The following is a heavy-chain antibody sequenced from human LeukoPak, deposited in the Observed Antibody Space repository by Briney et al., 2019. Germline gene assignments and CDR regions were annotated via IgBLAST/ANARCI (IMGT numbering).Heavy chain of an antibody. Sequence: SETLSLTCVDSGGSISSPNYWTWVRQPPGKGLEWIGEIYYGGTTHYNPSLKSRVTMSVDISNNQFSLTLTSVTAADTAVYYCARGLNYDLDPWGQGTLVTVSS. J-gene: IGHJ5*02. CDR3: ARGLNYDLDP. CDR1: GGSISSPNY. V-gene: IGHV4-4*02. CDR2: IYYGGTT. D-gene: IGHD1-7*01.